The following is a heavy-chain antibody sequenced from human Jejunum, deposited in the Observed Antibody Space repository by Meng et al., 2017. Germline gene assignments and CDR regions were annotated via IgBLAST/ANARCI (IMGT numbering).Heavy chain of an antibody. Sequence: GESLKISCVASGFTFSTYAMSWVRQAPGKGLEWVSVIVPSDHTTHYADSVRGRFTISRDNSKNTLYLQMSSLRAEDTAVYYCAKWGGGHSYGYVDYWGQGTLVTVSS. D-gene: IGHD5-18*01. CDR1: GFTFSTYA. CDR3: AKWGGGHSYGYVDY. J-gene: IGHJ4*02. CDR2: IVPSDHTT. V-gene: IGHV3-23*01.